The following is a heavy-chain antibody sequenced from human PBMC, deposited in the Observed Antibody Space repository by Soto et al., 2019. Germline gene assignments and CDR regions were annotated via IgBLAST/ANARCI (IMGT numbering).Heavy chain of an antibody. J-gene: IGHJ4*02. D-gene: IGHD1-26*01. CDR2: FDPEDGET. Sequence: ASVKVSCKVSGYTLTELSMHWVRQAPGKGLEWMGGFDPEDGETIYAQKFQGRVTMTEDTSTDTAYMELSSLSSEDTAVYYCATSPGRSYPLPVGYWGQGTLVTVSS. V-gene: IGHV1-24*01. CDR3: ATSPGRSYPLPVGY. CDR1: GYTLTELS.